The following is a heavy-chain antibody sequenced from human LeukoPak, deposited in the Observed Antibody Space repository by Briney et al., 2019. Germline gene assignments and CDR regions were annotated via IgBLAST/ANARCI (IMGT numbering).Heavy chain of an antibody. CDR3: ARASRGYSYGYVVDY. Sequence: PGGSLRLSCAASGFTFSDYYMSWIRQAPGKGLEWVSYISSSGSTIYLADSVKGRFSISRDNAKNSLYLQMNSLRAEGTAVYYCARASRGYSYGYVVDYWGQGTLVTVSS. CDR1: GFTFSDYY. V-gene: IGHV3-11*01. D-gene: IGHD5-18*01. J-gene: IGHJ4*02. CDR2: ISSSGSTI.